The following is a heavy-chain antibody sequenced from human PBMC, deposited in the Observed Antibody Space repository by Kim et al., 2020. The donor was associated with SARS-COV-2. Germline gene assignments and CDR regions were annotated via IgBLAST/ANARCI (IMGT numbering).Heavy chain of an antibody. CDR1: GGIFSSYT. Sequence: SVKVSCKASGGIFSSYTISWVRQAPGQGLEWMGRIIPILGIANYAQKFQGRVTITADKSTSTAYMELSSLRSEDTAVYYCASRIRITMVRGEVDVWGQGTTVTVSS. CDR2: IIPILGIA. V-gene: IGHV1-69*02. CDR3: ASRIRITMVRGEVDV. J-gene: IGHJ6*02. D-gene: IGHD3-10*01.